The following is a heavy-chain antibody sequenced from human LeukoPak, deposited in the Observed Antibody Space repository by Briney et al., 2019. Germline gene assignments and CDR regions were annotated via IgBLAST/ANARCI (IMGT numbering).Heavy chain of an antibody. J-gene: IGHJ4*02. CDR3: ARVLWYYYDSSGLRHFDY. V-gene: IGHV1-18*01. D-gene: IGHD3-22*01. Sequence: GASVKVSCKASGYTFTSYGISWVRQAPGQGLEWMGWISAYNGNTNYAQKLQGRVTMTTDTSTSTAYMELRSLRSDDTAVYYCARVLWYYYDSSGLRHFDYWGQGTLVTVSS. CDR1: GYTFTSYG. CDR2: ISAYNGNT.